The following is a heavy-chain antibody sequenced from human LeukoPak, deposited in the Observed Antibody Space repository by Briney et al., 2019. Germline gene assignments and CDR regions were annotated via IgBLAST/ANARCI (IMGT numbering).Heavy chain of an antibody. CDR3: ARGLVGSSGNWFDP. CDR2: IFGSGGST. D-gene: IGHD6-6*01. V-gene: IGHV3-23*01. Sequence: GGSLRLSCAASGFTFSSYAMHWVRQAPGKGLEWVSGIFGSGGSTHYADSVKGRFTISRDNSKNTLYLQMNSLRAEDTAVYYCARGLVGSSGNWFDPWGQGTLVTVSS. CDR1: GFTFSSYA. J-gene: IGHJ5*02.